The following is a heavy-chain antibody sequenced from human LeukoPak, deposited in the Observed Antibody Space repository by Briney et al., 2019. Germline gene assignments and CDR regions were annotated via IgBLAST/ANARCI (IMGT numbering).Heavy chain of an antibody. Sequence: GGSLRLSCAVSGFPLSSYAMSWVRQAPGKGLEWVSATSSSDAGTYYADSVRGRFTISGDNSKKTLYLQMKSLRAEDTAVYYCAKAQLGGYYFDYWGQGTLLTVSS. J-gene: IGHJ4*02. D-gene: IGHD7-27*01. V-gene: IGHV3-23*01. CDR2: TSSSDAGT. CDR1: GFPLSSYA. CDR3: AKAQLGGYYFDY.